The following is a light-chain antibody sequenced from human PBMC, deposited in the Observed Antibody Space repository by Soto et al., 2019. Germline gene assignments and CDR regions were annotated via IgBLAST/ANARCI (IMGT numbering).Light chain of an antibody. V-gene: IGKV3-15*01. CDR1: QSVSSK. CDR2: GAS. J-gene: IGKJ4*01. Sequence: EIVMTQSPATLSVSPGERATLSCRASQSVSSKLAWYQQKPGQAPRLLIYGASARATGIPARFSGSGSGTDVTLNISSLQSEDFAVYYGQQYNDWPLTFGGGTKVEIK. CDR3: QQYNDWPLT.